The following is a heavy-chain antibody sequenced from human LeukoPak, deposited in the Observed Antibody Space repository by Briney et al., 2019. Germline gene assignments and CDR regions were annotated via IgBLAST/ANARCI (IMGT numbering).Heavy chain of an antibody. D-gene: IGHD1-26*01. V-gene: IGHV3-9*01. J-gene: IGHJ4*02. CDR3: AKVRIVGATAGLFDY. CDR2: IDWNSGII. Sequence: QTGGSLRLSCAASGFTFDDYAMHWVRQAPGKGLEWVSGIDWNSGIIGYADSVKGRFTISRDNAKNSLYLQMNSLRDEDTALYYCAKVRIVGATAGLFDYWGQGTLVTVSS. CDR1: GFTFDDYA.